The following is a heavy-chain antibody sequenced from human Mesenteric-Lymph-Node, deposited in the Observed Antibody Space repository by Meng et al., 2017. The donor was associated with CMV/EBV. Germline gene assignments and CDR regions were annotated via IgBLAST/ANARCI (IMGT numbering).Heavy chain of an antibody. CDR2: IYYSGST. J-gene: IGHJ4*02. CDR1: GGSISSSSYY. CDR3: ARLGLVGGFLEWLLGGDY. D-gene: IGHD3-3*01. V-gene: IGHV4-39*01. Sequence: GSLRLSCTVSGGSISSSSYYWGWIRQPPGKGLEWIGSIYYSGSTYYNPSLKSRVTISVDTSKNQFSLKLSSVTAADTAVYYCARLGLVGGFLEWLLGGDYWGQGTLVTVSS.